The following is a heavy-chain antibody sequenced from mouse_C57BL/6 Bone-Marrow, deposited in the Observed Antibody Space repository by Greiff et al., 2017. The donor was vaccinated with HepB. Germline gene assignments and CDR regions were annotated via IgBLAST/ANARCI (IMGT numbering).Heavy chain of an antibody. CDR2: IHPNSGST. J-gene: IGHJ3*01. CDR1: GYTFTSYW. CDR3: ARERLGFAY. D-gene: IGHD3-2*02. V-gene: IGHV1-64*01. Sequence: QVQLQQSGAELVKPGASVKLSCKASGYTFTSYWMHWVKQRPGQGLEWIGMIHPNSGSTNYNEKFKSKATLTVDKSSSTAYMQLSSLTYEDSAVYYCARERLGFAYWGQGTLVTVSA.